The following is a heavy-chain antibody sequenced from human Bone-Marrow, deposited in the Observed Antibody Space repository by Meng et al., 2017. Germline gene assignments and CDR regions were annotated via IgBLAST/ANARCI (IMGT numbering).Heavy chain of an antibody. CDR3: AHFYYDYVWGSYTT. J-gene: IGHJ5*02. D-gene: IGHD3-16*01. CDR1: GFSLSTRGVG. Sequence: QITLKEAGPPLVKPTQTLTLTCTFSGFSLSTRGVGGGWIRQPPGKALEWLALIYWDDDKRYSPSLKSRLTITKDTSKNQVVLTMTNMDPVDTATYYCAHFYYDYVWGSYTTWGQGTLVTVSS. V-gene: IGHV2-5*02. CDR2: IYWDDDK.